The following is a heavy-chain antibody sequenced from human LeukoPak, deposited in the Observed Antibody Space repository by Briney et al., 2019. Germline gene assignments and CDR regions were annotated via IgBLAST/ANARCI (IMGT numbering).Heavy chain of an antibody. CDR2: ISYDGSNK. CDR3: ARGVPSGDYPLY. J-gene: IGHJ4*02. Sequence: GRSLRLSCAASGFTFSSHAMHWVRQAPGKGLERVAVISYDGSNKYYADSVKGRFTISRDNSKNTLYLQMNSLRAEDTAVYYCARGVPSGDYPLYWGQGTLVTVSS. D-gene: IGHD4-17*01. V-gene: IGHV3-30*01. CDR1: GFTFSSHA.